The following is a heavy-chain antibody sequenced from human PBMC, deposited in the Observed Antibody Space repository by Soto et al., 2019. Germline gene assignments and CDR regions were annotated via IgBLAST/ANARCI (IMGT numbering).Heavy chain of an antibody. CDR1: GYTFTSHG. CDR3: ARIGVSSGHESPDFDS. J-gene: IGHJ4*02. D-gene: IGHD3-16*01. V-gene: IGHV1-18*01. Sequence: GASVKVSCKASGYTFTSHGITWVRQAPGQGLEWMGWISGFNGNTNYAADLQGRVTMTTDTSTSTAYMELRGLRSDDTAVYYCARIGVSSGHESPDFDSWGQGTLVTVSS. CDR2: ISGFNGNT.